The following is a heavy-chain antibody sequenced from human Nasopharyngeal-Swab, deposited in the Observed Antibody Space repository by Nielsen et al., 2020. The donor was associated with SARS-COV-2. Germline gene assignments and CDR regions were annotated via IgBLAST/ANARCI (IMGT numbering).Heavy chain of an antibody. CDR2: ISSSSSYI. CDR1: GFTFSSYS. V-gene: IGHV3-21*01. Sequence: GGSLRLSCAASGFTFSSYSMNWVRQAPGKGLEWVSSISSSSSYIYYADSVKGRFTISRDNAKNSLYLQMNSLRAEDTAVYYCTVVSEYYYYYGMDVWGQGTTVTVSS. D-gene: IGHD4-23*01. CDR3: TVVSEYYYYYGMDV. J-gene: IGHJ6*02.